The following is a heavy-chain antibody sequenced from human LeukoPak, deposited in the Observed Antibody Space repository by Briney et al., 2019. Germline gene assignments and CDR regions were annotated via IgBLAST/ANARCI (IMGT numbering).Heavy chain of an antibody. J-gene: IGHJ4*02. Sequence: GGSLRLSCAVSGFTFSSYWMNWVRQAPGKWPEWVGNINQDGSAKYYLDSVKGRFTISRDNAKNSLYLQMNGLRVEDMAMYYCVCDQDRRGGYWGQGTLVTVSS. D-gene: IGHD2-21*01. V-gene: IGHV3-7*01. CDR1: GFTFSSYW. CDR3: VCDQDRRGGY. CDR2: INQDGSAK.